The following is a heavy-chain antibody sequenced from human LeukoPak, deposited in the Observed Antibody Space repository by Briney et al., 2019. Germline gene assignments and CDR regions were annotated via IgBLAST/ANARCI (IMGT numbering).Heavy chain of an antibody. CDR2: ISSSSSTI. V-gene: IGHV3-48*03. J-gene: IGHJ4*02. D-gene: IGHD6-13*01. CDR3: ASPYSSRWYELCY. Sequence: GSLRLSCAASGFTFSSYEMNWVRQAPGKGLEWVSYISSSSSTIYHADSVKGRFTISRDNAKNSLYLQMNSLRAEDMAVYYCASPYSSRWYELCYWGQGTLVTVSS. CDR1: GFTFSSYE.